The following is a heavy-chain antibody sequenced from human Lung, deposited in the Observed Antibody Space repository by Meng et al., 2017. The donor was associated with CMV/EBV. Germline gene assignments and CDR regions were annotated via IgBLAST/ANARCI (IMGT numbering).Heavy chain of an antibody. J-gene: IGHJ4*02. V-gene: IGHV4-4*03. CDR2: IYHSGST. Sequence: QGSGQVVRHPSGHRLLRLCAFGGLLRSRNWGCWVRQPPGKGLEVIGEIYHSGSTNYNPSLKRRVTISVDKSKNQFSLKLCSVTAADTAVYYCASFPPPVKQWLVTNYWGQGTLVTVSS. CDR1: GLLRSRNW. D-gene: IGHD6-19*01. CDR3: ASFPPPVKQWLVTNY.